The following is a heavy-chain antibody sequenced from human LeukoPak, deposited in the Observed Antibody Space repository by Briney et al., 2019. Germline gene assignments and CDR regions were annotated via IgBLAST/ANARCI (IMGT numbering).Heavy chain of an antibody. CDR1: GFTFSSYA. V-gene: IGHV3-23*01. D-gene: IGHD3/OR15-3a*01. J-gene: IGHJ4*02. Sequence: SGGSLRLPCAASGFTFSSYAMSWVRQAPGKGLEWVSAISGSGGSTYYADSVKGRFTISRDNSKNTLYLQMNSLRAEDTAVYYCAKDITPRYLFGPNYWGQGTLVTVSS. CDR3: AKDITPRYLFGPNY. CDR2: ISGSGGST.